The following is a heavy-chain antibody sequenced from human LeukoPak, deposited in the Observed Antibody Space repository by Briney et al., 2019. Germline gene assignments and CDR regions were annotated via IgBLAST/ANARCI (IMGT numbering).Heavy chain of an antibody. CDR1: GFTVSSNY. V-gene: IGHV3-53*04. Sequence: GGSLRLSCAASGFTVSSNYMSWVRQAPGKGLEWVSVIYSGGSTYYADSVKGRFTISRHNSKNTLYLQMNSLRAEDTAVYYCARPYDSSGHDRAFDIWGQGTMVTVSS. D-gene: IGHD3-22*01. J-gene: IGHJ3*02. CDR3: ARPYDSSGHDRAFDI. CDR2: IYSGGST.